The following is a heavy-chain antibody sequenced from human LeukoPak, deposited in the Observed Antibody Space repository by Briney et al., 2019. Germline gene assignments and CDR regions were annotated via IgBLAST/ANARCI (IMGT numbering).Heavy chain of an antibody. J-gene: IGHJ6*03. D-gene: IGHD6-13*01. CDR2: IKSKTDGGTT. CDR1: GFTFSNAW. CDR3: TTLTRIAAAGFFSYYYYMDV. Sequence: GGSLRLSCAASGFTFSNAWMSWVRQAPGKGLEWVGRIKSKTDGGTTEYADPMKAKFTITREDSKNTLYLQMNSLKTKDTAVYYCTTLTRIAAAGFFSYYYYMDVWGKGATVTVSS. V-gene: IGHV3-15*01.